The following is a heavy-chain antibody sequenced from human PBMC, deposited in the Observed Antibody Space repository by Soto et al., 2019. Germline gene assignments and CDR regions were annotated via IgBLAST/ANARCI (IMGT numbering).Heavy chain of an antibody. D-gene: IGHD2-21*02. CDR3: AREDDGGDRDYYGLDV. CDR2: VFHSGSV. V-gene: IGHV4-30-4*08. Sequence: SETRSLTCTVSGGSISGDYYHWTWIRQSPGKGLEWIGYVFHSGSVLYNPSLKSRLNISVETSKNQFSLRLSSVTAADTAVYFCAREDDGGDRDYYGLDVWGQGTTVTVSS. J-gene: IGHJ6*01. CDR1: GGSISGDYYH.